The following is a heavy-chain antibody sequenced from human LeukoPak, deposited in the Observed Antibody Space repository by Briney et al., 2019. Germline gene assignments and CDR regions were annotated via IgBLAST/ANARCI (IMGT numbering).Heavy chain of an antibody. D-gene: IGHD5-12*01. Sequence: SVKVSCKASGGTFSSYAISWVRQAPGQGLEWMGRIIPILGIANYAQRFQGRVTITADTSTSTAYMELSRLRSEDTAVYYCAREIVALDSWGQGTLVTVSS. J-gene: IGHJ5*01. CDR1: GGTFSSYA. CDR3: AREIVALDS. V-gene: IGHV1-69*04. CDR2: IIPILGIA.